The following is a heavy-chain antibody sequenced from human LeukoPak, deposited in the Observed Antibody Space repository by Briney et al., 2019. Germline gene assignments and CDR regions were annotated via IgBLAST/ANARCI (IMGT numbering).Heavy chain of an antibody. CDR2: IYYSGST. Sequence: PSETLSLTCTVSGGSISSSSYYWGCIRQPPGKGLEWIGSIYYSGSTYYNPSLKSRVTISVDTSKNQFSLKLSSVTAADTAVYYCARDGAPTVLMTPFYFDYWGQGTLVTVSS. D-gene: IGHD2-8*01. V-gene: IGHV4-39*07. CDR1: GGSISSSSYY. J-gene: IGHJ4*02. CDR3: ARDGAPTVLMTPFYFDY.